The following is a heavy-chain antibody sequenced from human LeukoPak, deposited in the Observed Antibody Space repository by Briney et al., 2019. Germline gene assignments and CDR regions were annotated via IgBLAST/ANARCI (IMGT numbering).Heavy chain of an antibody. V-gene: IGHV1-2*02. J-gene: IGHJ4*02. CDR2: INPNSGGT. CDR1: GYTFTSYY. D-gene: IGHD3-22*01. Sequence: ASVKVSCKASGYTFTSYYMHWVRQAPGQGLEWMGWINPNSGGTKYAQKFQGRVTMTRDTSISTAYMELSRVRSDDTAVYYCARFTSGYYGYFDYWGQGTLVTVSS. CDR3: ARFTSGYYGYFDY.